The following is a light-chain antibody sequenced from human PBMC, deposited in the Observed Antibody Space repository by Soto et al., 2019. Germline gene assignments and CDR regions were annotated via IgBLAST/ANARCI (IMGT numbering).Light chain of an antibody. CDR3: QQYNDSFRYT. CDR1: QSIHTW. J-gene: IGKJ2*01. Sequence: DLQMTQSPSTLSASVGDRVTITCRASQSIHTWLAWYQQKPGTVPKLLIYEASTLESGVPSRFSGSRSGTEFTLTVSSLQPDDFATYYCQQYNDSFRYTFGQGTKLEIK. CDR2: EAS. V-gene: IGKV1-5*03.